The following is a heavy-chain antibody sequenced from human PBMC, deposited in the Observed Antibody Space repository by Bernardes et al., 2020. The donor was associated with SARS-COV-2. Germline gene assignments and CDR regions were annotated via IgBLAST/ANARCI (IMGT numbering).Heavy chain of an antibody. CDR1: GGSIRSGDYS. V-gene: IGHV4-30-2*01. Sequence: SETLSLTFAFFGGSIRSGDYSLSWIRQPPGKGLEWIGYISQSGTTYYNPSLKSRVTISLDTSKTHFSLNLSSVTAADTAMYYCARGTLTSRATYYFDYWGQGTLVTVSS. CDR2: ISQSGTT. CDR3: ARGTLTSRATYYFDY. J-gene: IGHJ4*02.